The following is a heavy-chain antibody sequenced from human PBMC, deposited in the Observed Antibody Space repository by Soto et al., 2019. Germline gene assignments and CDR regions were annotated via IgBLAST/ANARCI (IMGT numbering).Heavy chain of an antibody. CDR1: GFTFSASA. CDR2: IRSKANNYAT. J-gene: IGHJ6*02. V-gene: IGHV3-73*01. D-gene: IGHD4-17*01. CDR3: TRHLHGDDNYYNYAMDV. Sequence: GGSLRLSCAASGFTFSASAVHWVRQASGKGLEWVGRIRSKANNYATAYAASVKGRFTISRDDSKNTAYLQMSSLKTEDTAVYYCTRHLHGDDNYYNYAMDVWGQGTTVTVSS.